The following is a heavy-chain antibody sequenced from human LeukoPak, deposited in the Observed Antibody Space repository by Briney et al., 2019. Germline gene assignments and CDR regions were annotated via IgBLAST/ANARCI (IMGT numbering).Heavy chain of an antibody. V-gene: IGHV3-11*01. CDR3: AKDLVRGAYYDY. CDR1: GLRFSDYY. CDR2: ISSGGDIM. Sequence: PGGSLRLSCAASGLRFSDYYVSWIRQAPGKGLQWVSYISSGGDIMHYADSVKGRFTISRDNSKNTLYLQMNSLRAEDTAVYYCAKDLVRGAYYDYWGQGTLVTVSS. D-gene: IGHD3-10*01. J-gene: IGHJ4*02.